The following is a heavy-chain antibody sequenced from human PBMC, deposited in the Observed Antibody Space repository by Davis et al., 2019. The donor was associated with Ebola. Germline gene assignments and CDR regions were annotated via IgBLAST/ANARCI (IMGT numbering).Heavy chain of an antibody. Sequence: GESLKISCAASGFTFSSYAMSWVRQAPGKGLEWVSAISGSGGSTYYADSVKGRFTISRDNSKNTLYLQMNSLRAEDTAVYYCAKPNYDFWRAPVVDAFDIWGQGTMVTVSS. CDR3: AKPNYDFWRAPVVDAFDI. CDR2: ISGSGGST. D-gene: IGHD3-3*01. J-gene: IGHJ3*02. CDR1: GFTFSSYA. V-gene: IGHV3-23*01.